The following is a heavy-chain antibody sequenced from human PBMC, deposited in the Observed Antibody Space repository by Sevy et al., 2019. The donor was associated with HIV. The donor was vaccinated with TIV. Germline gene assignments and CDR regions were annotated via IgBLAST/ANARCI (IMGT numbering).Heavy chain of an antibody. D-gene: IGHD1-1*01. CDR2: IIPIFGTA. CDR3: ARAITIPPSNYNYYGMDV. CDR1: GGTFSSYA. Sequence: ASVKVSCKASGGTFSSYAISWVRQAPGQGLEWMGGIIPIFGTANYAQKFQGRVTITEDESTSTAYMELSSLRSEDTAVYYCARAITIPPSNYNYYGMDVWGQGTTVTVSS. J-gene: IGHJ6*02. V-gene: IGHV1-69*13.